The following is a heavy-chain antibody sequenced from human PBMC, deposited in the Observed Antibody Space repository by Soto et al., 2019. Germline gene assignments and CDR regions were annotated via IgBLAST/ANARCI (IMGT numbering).Heavy chain of an antibody. V-gene: IGHV3-11*01. CDR1: GFPFSDSY. CDR3: ASLIRYCTGGRCSYYFDY. D-gene: IGHD2-15*01. Sequence: GGSLRLSCAASGFPFSDSYMAWIRQAPGKGLEEIATISSTGSTPYYADSVKGRFTISRDNAQNSLYLEMNNLRAEDTAVYYCASLIRYCTGGRCSYYFDYWGQGTLVTVSS. CDR2: ISSTGSTP. J-gene: IGHJ4*02.